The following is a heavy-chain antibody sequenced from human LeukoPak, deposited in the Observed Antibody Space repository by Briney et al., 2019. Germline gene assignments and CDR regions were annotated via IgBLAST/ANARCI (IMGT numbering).Heavy chain of an antibody. Sequence: ASVKVSCKASGYTFTSYGISWVRQAPGQGLEWMGWISAYNGNTNYAQKLQGRVTMTTDTSTNTAYMELRSLRSDDTAVYYCAREGYCSSTSCYVGDYYYYYYMDVWGKGTTVTISS. D-gene: IGHD2-2*01. CDR2: ISAYNGNT. V-gene: IGHV1-18*01. CDR3: AREGYCSSTSCYVGDYYYYYYMDV. J-gene: IGHJ6*03. CDR1: GYTFTSYG.